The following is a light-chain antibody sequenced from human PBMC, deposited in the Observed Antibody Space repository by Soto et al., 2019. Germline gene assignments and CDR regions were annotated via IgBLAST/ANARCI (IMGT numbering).Light chain of an antibody. CDR2: AAS. J-gene: IGKJ2*01. CDR3: QQVNGYPHT. V-gene: IGKV1-9*01. Sequence: DVQLTQSPSFLSASVGDRVTITCRASQGISSHLAWYQQRPGKGPKLLIYAASTLQSGVPSRFSGSGSGTEFNLAISSLQPEDFATYYCQQVNGYPHTFGQGTKLEIK. CDR1: QGISSH.